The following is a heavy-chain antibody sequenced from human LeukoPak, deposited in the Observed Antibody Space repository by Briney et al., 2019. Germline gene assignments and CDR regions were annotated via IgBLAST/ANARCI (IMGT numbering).Heavy chain of an antibody. CDR3: ARAAWDAAYYDFWSGYPPGPYGMDV. J-gene: IGHJ6*02. Sequence: ASVKVSCKASGYTFTTYYMHWVRQAPGQGLEWMGIINPSGGSTTYAQKFQGRVTITADESTSTAYMELSSLRSEDTAVYYCARAAWDAAYYDFWSGYPPGPYGMDVWGQGTTVTVSS. V-gene: IGHV1-46*01. CDR2: INPSGGST. D-gene: IGHD3-3*01. CDR1: GYTFTTYY.